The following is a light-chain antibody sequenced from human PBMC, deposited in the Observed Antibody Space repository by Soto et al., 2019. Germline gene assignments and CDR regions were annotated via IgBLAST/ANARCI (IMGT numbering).Light chain of an antibody. Sequence: QSGLTQTASLSGTPGQSITVSCTVTSSDVGGYNYVSWYQQHPGKAPKLMIYDVSNRPSGVSTRFSGSKSGNTASLTISGLQAEDEADYYCSSYTSSSTPYVFGTGTKVTAL. CDR3: SSYTSSSTPYV. V-gene: IGLV2-14*01. CDR1: SSDVGGYNY. J-gene: IGLJ1*01. CDR2: DVS.